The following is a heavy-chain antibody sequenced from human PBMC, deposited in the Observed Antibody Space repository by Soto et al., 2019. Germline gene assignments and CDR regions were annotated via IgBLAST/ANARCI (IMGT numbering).Heavy chain of an antibody. Sequence: PGGSLRLSCAASGFTVSSNYMSWVRQAPGKGLEWASVIYSGGSTYYVDSVKGRFTISRDNSKNTLYLQMNSLRAEDTAVYYCAKDLRQQLVEVAGGAFDIWGQGTMVTVSS. CDR2: IYSGGST. J-gene: IGHJ3*02. V-gene: IGHV3-66*01. CDR1: GFTVSSNY. CDR3: AKDLRQQLVEVAGGAFDI. D-gene: IGHD6-13*01.